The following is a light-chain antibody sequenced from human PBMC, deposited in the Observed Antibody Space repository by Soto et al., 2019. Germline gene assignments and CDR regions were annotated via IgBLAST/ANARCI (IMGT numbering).Light chain of an antibody. V-gene: IGKV3-20*01. CDR3: QQYGSSPLWT. Sequence: VMTQSASPLSGSPGDRATLSCRASQSVSSSYLAWYQQKPGQAPRLVIYGASSRATGIPDRFSGSGSGTDFTLTISRLEPEDFAVYYCQQYGSSPLWTFGQGTKVDI. J-gene: IGKJ1*01. CDR1: QSVSSSY. CDR2: GAS.